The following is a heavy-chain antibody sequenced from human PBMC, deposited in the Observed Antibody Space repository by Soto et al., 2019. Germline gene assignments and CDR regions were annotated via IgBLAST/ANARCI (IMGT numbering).Heavy chain of an antibody. V-gene: IGHV4-59*01. CDR3: ARSGYYGAGSRLFDY. CDR1: GGSISSYY. D-gene: IGHD3-10*01. J-gene: IGHJ4*02. CDR2: IYYSGST. Sequence: QVQLQESGPGLVKPSETLSLTCTDSGGSISSYYWSWIRQPPGKGLEWIGYIYYSGSTNYNPSLKRRVNISVDTSNYQFSLKLSSVTAADTVVYYCARSGYYGAGSRLFDYWGQGNLVTVSS.